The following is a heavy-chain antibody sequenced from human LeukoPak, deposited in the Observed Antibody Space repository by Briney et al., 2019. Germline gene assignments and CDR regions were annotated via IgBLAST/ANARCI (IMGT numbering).Heavy chain of an antibody. J-gene: IGHJ4*02. CDR1: GYTFADYY. D-gene: IGHD5-18*01. Sequence: ASVKVSCKTSGYTFADYYMHWVRQAPGQGLEWMGWINPNSGGTNHAQNFQGRVTMTRDTSISTVYMELSRLRSDDTAVYYCARGIDTPVVTGYWGQGTLVTVSS. V-gene: IGHV1-2*02. CDR2: INPNSGGT. CDR3: ARGIDTPVVTGY.